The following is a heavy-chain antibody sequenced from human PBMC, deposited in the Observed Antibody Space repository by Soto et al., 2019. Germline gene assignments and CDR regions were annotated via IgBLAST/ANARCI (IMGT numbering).Heavy chain of an antibody. Sequence: PGGSLRLSCAASGFTFSTFDMTWVRQAPGKGLEWVSLMRGTAGSTYYAESVKGRFTISRDNSKNTLYLQMNSLRAEDTAVYFCVKGAWLDYWGQGNMVTVSS. CDR3: VKGAWLDY. V-gene: IGHV3-23*01. CDR1: GFTFSTFD. CDR2: MRGTAGST. J-gene: IGHJ4*02.